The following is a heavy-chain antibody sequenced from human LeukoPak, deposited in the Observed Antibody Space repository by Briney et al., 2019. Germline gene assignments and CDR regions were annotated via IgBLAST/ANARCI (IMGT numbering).Heavy chain of an antibody. CDR1: GGIFSSYV. V-gene: IGHV1-69*13. D-gene: IGHD2-2*01. J-gene: IGHJ5*02. CDR2: IITISGSA. Sequence: ASVKVSCKASGGIFSSYVISWVRQAPGQGLEWMGGIITISGSANYAQKFQGRVTITADESTTTTYMELSSLRSEDTAVYYCARVVSPAPGSNGFAPWGKGTLVTVSP. CDR3: ARVVSPAPGSNGFAP.